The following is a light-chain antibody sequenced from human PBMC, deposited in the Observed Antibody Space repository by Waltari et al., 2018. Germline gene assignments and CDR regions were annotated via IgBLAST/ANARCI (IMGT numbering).Light chain of an antibody. CDR2: KAS. V-gene: IGKV1-5*03. CDR1: QSISNY. Sequence: DIQMTQSPSTLSASVGDTITITCRASQSISNYLAWYQQKPGKAPKLLIYKASSSGSGVPSRFSGSGSVTEFTLTISSLQPDDFATYYCQQYNTYSSFGQGTKLEIK. CDR3: QQYNTYSS. J-gene: IGKJ2*03.